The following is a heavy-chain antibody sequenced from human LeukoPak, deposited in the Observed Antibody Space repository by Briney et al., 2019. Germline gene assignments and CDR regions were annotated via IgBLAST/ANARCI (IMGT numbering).Heavy chain of an antibody. CDR1: GGSFSSGGYY. D-gene: IGHD5-18*01. J-gene: IGHJ4*02. Sequence: SETLSLTCTVSGGSFSSGGYYWSWIRQHPGKGLEWIGYIYYSGSTYYNPSLKSRVTISVDTSKNQFSLKLNSVTAADTAVYYCARLGYSYGFHWGQGTLVTVSS. CDR2: IYYSGST. V-gene: IGHV4-31*03. CDR3: ARLGYSYGFH.